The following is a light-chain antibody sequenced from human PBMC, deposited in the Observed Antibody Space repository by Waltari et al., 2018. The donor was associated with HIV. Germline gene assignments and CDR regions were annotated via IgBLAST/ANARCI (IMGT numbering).Light chain of an antibody. J-gene: IGLJ2*01. CDR2: DDI. V-gene: IGLV1-40*01. Sequence: QSVLTQPPSVSGAPGQRVTISCTANTSNIGAGYDGHWYQQLPGTAPKVFISDDISRPSGGPDRVSVSRSGTSASRAITGLQAEDGADYYGQSYDKSLRGSVFGGGTKLTVL. CDR3: QSYDKSLRGSV. CDR1: TSNIGAGYD.